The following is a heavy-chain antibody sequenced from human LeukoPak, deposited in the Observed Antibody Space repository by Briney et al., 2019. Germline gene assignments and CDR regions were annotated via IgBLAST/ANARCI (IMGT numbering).Heavy chain of an antibody. CDR2: VSYSGRT. J-gene: IGHJ2*01. V-gene: IGHV4-59*01. Sequence: SETLSLTCTVSGGSITNYYWNWVRQPPGKDLEWIGYVSYSGRTHYTSSLKSRVAISLDMSKNQFSLNLTSVTAADTAVYYCARPGLRDGYNGDYWFFDLWGRGTLVTVSS. D-gene: IGHD5-24*01. CDR3: ARPGLRDGYNGDYWFFDL. CDR1: GGSITNYY.